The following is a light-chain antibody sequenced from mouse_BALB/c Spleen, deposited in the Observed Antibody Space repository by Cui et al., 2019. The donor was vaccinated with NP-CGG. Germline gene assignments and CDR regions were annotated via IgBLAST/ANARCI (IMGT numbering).Light chain of an antibody. CDR2: GTN. Sequence: AVVTQVSELTTSPGETVTLTCRSSTGAVTTSNYANWVQEKPDHLFTGLIGGTNNRAPGVPARFSGSLIGDKAALTITGAQTEDETIYFCALWYSNHWVFGGGTELTFL. J-gene: IGLJ1*01. V-gene: IGLV1*01. CDR1: TGAVTTSNY. CDR3: ALWYSNHWV.